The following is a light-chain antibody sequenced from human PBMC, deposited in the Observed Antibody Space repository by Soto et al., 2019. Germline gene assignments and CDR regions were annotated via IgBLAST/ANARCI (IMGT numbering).Light chain of an antibody. CDR1: SSDVSGHNF. V-gene: IGLV2-14*01. CDR2: EVT. Sequence: QSALTQPASVSGSPGQSITISCTGTSSDVSGHNFVSWYQQHPGKAPKLMIYEVTNRPSGVSDRFSGSKSGNTASLTISGLQAEDEADYYCNSYTSTFTWVFGGGTKLTVL. CDR3: NSYTSTFTWV. J-gene: IGLJ2*01.